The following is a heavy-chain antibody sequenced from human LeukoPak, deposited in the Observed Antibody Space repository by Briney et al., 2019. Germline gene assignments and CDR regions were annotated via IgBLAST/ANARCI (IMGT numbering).Heavy chain of an antibody. D-gene: IGHD3-10*01. Sequence: PSETLSLTCAVYGGSFSGYYWSWIRQPPWKGLEWIGEINHSGSTNYNPSLKSRVTISVDTSKNQFSLKLSSVTAADTAVYYCARGPPPRGGSGSYYPFDYWGQGTLVTVSS. CDR2: INHSGST. J-gene: IGHJ4*02. V-gene: IGHV4-34*01. CDR1: GGSFSGYY. CDR3: ARGPPPRGGSGSYYPFDY.